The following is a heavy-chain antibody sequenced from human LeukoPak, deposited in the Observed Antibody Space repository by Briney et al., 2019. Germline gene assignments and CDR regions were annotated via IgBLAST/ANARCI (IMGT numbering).Heavy chain of an antibody. V-gene: IGHV4-39*07. CDR3: ARDRGNGIVVVTAIPRTYGMDV. CDR1: GGSISSRSYY. J-gene: IGHJ6*02. D-gene: IGHD2-21*02. CDR2: IYHSGST. Sequence: PSETLSLTCTVSGGSISSRSYYWGWIRQPPGKGLERIGEIYHSGSTNYNPSLKSRVTISVYKSKNQFSLKLSSVTAADTTVYYCARDRGNGIVVVTAIPRTYGMDVWGQGTTVTVSS.